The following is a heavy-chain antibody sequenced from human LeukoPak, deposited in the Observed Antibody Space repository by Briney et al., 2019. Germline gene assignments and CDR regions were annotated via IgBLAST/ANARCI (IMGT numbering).Heavy chain of an antibody. CDR2: ISSNGGST. V-gene: IGHV3-64*01. Sequence: GGSLRLSCAASGFTFSSYAMHWVRQAPGKGLEYVSAISSNGGSTYYANSVKGRFTISRDNSKNTLYLQMGSLRAEDMAVYYCARESPMGCSGGSCYWPAIDYWGQGTLVTVSS. D-gene: IGHD2-15*01. J-gene: IGHJ4*02. CDR1: GFTFSSYA. CDR3: ARESPMGCSGGSCYWPAIDY.